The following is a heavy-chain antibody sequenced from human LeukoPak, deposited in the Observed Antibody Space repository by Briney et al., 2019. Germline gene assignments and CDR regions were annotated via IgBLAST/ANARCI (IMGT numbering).Heavy chain of an antibody. CDR3: ARDPDLGHMDV. J-gene: IGHJ6*02. V-gene: IGHV3-7*01. CDR1: GFTFSSYW. Sequence: GGSLRLSCAASGFTFSSYWMSRVRQAPGKGLEWVANIKQDGSEKYYVDSVKGRFTISRDNAKNSLYLQMNSLRAEDTAVYYCARDPDLGHMDVWGQGTTVTVSS. CDR2: IKQDGSEK.